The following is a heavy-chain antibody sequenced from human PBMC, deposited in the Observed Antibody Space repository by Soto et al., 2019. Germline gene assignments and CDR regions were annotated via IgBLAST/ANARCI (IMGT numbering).Heavy chain of an antibody. V-gene: IGHV3-23*01. J-gene: IGHJ4*02. Sequence: EVQVLESGGGLVQPGGSLRLSCAASGFTFSSYAMSWVRQAPGKGLEWVSTISGRGDITYHADFVKGRFPISRDRSKNTLYLEMSSLRAEDTAIYYCAKGGRRSGLPAAMEFDYWGQGTLVTVSS. CDR3: AKGGRRSGLPAAMEFDY. CDR2: ISGRGDIT. D-gene: IGHD2-2*01. CDR1: GFTFSSYA.